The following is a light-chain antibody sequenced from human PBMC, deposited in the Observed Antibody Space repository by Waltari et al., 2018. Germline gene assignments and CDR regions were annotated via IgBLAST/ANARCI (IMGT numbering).Light chain of an antibody. V-gene: IGLV2-8*01. CDR1: RSDVVGYNY. CDR3: SSYAGSNNCDV. CDR2: GVS. J-gene: IGLJ1*01. Sequence: QSALTQPPSASGSPGQSVTISRPGTRSDVVGYNYVSWYQQHPGQAPKLMICGVSQRPSGGPDRFSGSKSGNTASLPVSWLQAEDEADYYGSSYAGSNNCDVFGTGTKVTVL.